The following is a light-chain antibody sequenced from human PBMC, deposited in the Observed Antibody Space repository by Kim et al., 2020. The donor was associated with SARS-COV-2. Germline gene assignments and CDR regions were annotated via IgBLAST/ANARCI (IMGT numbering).Light chain of an antibody. V-gene: IGKV1-39*01. CDR1: QSIGSY. CDR2: GAS. J-gene: IGKJ2*01. Sequence: ASVGDRVTITCRASQSIGSYLNWYQQKPGRAPNLLIFGASNLQSEVPSRFSGSGSGTDFTLIISSLQPEDFATYYCQQSYSTPPYTFGQGTKLEI. CDR3: QQSYSTPPYT.